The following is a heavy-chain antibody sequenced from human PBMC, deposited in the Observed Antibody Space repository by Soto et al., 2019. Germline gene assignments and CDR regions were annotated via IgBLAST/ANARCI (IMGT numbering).Heavy chain of an antibody. CDR1: GFPFSSFD. CDR3: AKVVNPLIPTALWYYYYMDV. Sequence: PGGSLRLSCAASGFPFSSFDMSWVRQAPGKGLEWVSSISGSGGGTFYADSVKGRFTISRDNSKNTLYLQMNSLRAEDTAVYYCAKVVNPLIPTALWYYYYMDVWGKGTTVTVSS. V-gene: IGHV3-23*01. CDR2: ISGSGGGT. J-gene: IGHJ6*03. D-gene: IGHD2-2*01.